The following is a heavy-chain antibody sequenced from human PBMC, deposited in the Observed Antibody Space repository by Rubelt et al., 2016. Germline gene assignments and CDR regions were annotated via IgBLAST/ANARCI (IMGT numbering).Heavy chain of an antibody. CDR1: GGSISSYY. J-gene: IGHJ3*02. D-gene: IGHD4-17*01. V-gene: IGHV4-59*05. CDR2: IYYSGST. CDR3: ARHDYGDYDAFDI. Sequence: QVQLQESGPGLVKPSETLSLTCTVSGGSISSYYWSWIRQPPGKGLEWIGSIYYSGSTYYNPSLKSRATISVDTSKNQFSLKLSPVTAADTAVYYCARHDYGDYDAFDIWGQGTMVTVSS.